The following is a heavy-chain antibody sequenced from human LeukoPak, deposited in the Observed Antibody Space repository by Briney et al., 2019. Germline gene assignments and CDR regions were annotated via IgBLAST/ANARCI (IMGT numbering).Heavy chain of an antibody. CDR3: AREGLSGYYYNYYYYYMDV. CDR1: GFTFSSYW. V-gene: IGHV3-7*01. Sequence: GGSLRLSCAASGFTFSSYWMSWVRQAPGKGLERVANIKQDGSEKYYVDSVKGRFTISRDNAKNSLYLQMNSLRAEDTAVYYCAREGLSGYYYNYYYYYMDVWGKGTTVTISS. CDR2: IKQDGSEK. D-gene: IGHD3-22*01. J-gene: IGHJ6*03.